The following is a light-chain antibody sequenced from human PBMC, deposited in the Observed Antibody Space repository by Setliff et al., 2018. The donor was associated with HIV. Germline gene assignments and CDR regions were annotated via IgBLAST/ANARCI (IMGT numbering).Light chain of an antibody. J-gene: IGLJ3*02. CDR3: SSYPGTYNLV. CDR1: MNDIGTYNY. V-gene: IGLV2-11*01. Sequence: LTQPRSVSGSPGQSVTISCTGTMNDIGTYNYVSWYQQHPGKAPKLIIYDVTKRPSGVPDRFSGSKSGYTASLTVSGLQAEDEAEYYCSSYPGTYNLVFGGGTKVTVL. CDR2: DVT.